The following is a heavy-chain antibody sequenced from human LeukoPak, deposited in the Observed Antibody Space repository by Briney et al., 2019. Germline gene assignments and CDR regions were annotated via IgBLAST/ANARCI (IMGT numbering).Heavy chain of an antibody. J-gene: IGHJ4*02. V-gene: IGHV3-33*06. D-gene: IGHD3-22*01. CDR1: GFTFSSYG. Sequence: PGRSLRLSCAASGFTFSSYGMHWVRQAPGKGLEWVAVIWYDGSNKYYADSVKGRFTISRDNSKNTLYLQMNSLRAEDTAVCYCAKELFHYYDSSGYPKGFDYWGQGTLVTVSS. CDR2: IWYDGSNK. CDR3: AKELFHYYDSSGYPKGFDY.